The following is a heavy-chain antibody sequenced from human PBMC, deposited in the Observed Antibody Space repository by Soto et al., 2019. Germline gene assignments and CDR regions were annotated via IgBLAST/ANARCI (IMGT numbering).Heavy chain of an antibody. CDR2: SYYSDTT. Sequence: QVQLQESGPGLVKPSETLSLTCTVSGGSLSSYYWNWIRQPPGKGLEWIGYSYYSDTTNYNPSLKSRVNISADPSKSQLALRLSSVTAADTAVYYCARAYYDSSGYHLGDWGQGTLVTVSS. CDR1: GGSLSSYY. D-gene: IGHD3-22*01. J-gene: IGHJ4*02. CDR3: ARAYYDSSGYHLGD. V-gene: IGHV4-59*08.